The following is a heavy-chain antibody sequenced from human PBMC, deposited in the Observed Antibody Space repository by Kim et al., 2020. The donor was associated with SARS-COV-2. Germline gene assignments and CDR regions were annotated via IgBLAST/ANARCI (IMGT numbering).Heavy chain of an antibody. Sequence: GNGKNYAEAVKGRFTISRDNAEKSVSLQMNSLRAEDTAIYYCARGSVNLLLWGQGNLVTVSS. CDR3: ARGSVNLLL. V-gene: IGHV3-7*01. D-gene: IGHD1-26*01. J-gene: IGHJ4*02. CDR2: GNGK.